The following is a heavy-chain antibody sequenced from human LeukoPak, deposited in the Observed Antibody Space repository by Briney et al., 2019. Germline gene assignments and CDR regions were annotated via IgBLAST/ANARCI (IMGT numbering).Heavy chain of an antibody. CDR1: RYTLTELF. CDR3: ATVPEYYYDSSGFYGPFDY. V-gene: IGHV1-24*01. J-gene: IGHJ4*02. Sequence: ASVKVSRMLSRYTLTELFIHWVRQTPGKGRECRGGFYPEDGETLYAQKFQGRVTMTEVTSTDTAYMELSSLRSEDTAVYYCATVPEYYYDSSGFYGPFDYWGQGTLVTVSS. D-gene: IGHD3-22*01. CDR2: FYPEDGET.